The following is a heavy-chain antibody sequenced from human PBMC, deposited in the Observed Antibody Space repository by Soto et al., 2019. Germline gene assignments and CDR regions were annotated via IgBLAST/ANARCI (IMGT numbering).Heavy chain of an antibody. D-gene: IGHD3-10*01. CDR3: ARAGSAGYYGLDV. CDR1: IYSFTNYW. Sequence: GESLKISCKGSIYSFTNYWIAWVRQMPVKGLEWMGIIYPGDSDTRYSPSFQGQVTMSVDESINTAYLQWSSLKASDTAMYYCARAGSAGYYGLDVWGQGTAVTVSS. J-gene: IGHJ6*02. V-gene: IGHV5-51*01. CDR2: IYPGDSDT.